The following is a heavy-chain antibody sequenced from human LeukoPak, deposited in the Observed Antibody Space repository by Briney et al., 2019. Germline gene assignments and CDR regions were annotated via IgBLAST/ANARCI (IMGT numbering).Heavy chain of an antibody. CDR1: GYTFTGYY. Sequence: ASVKVSCKASGYTFTGYYMHWVRQAPGQGLEWMGWINPNSGGTNYAQKFQGRVTMTRDTSISTAYMELSRLRSDDTAVYYCARGDFYVFWSGFYPPLADYYYYYGMDVWGKGTTVTVS. CDR3: ARGDFYVFWSGFYPPLADYYYYYGMDV. CDR2: INPNSGGT. J-gene: IGHJ6*04. D-gene: IGHD3-3*01. V-gene: IGHV1-2*02.